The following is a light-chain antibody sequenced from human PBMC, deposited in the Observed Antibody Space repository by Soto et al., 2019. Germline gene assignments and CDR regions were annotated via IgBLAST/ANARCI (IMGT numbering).Light chain of an antibody. CDR1: QSVRSN. J-gene: IGKJ5*01. CDR2: GAS. Sequence: EIVMTQSPATLSVSPGERATLSCRASQSVRSNLAWYQQKPGQAPRLLIYGASTRATGIPARFSGSGSGTEFTLTISSRQYEDVAVYYCQQYNNWPPAITFGQGTRLEIK. V-gene: IGKV3-15*01. CDR3: QQYNNWPPAIT.